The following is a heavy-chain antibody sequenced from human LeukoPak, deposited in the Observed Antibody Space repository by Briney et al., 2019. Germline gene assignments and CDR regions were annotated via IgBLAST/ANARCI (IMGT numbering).Heavy chain of an antibody. J-gene: IGHJ4*02. D-gene: IGHD6-19*01. CDR2: IYTSGST. V-gene: IGHV4-61*02. Sequence: SETLSLTCAVSGGSVSSGNYYWSWIRQPAGKGLEWIGRIYTSGSTNYNPSLKSRVTMSIDTSKNQFSLTLSSVTAADTAVYYCARAYSSGWYPDYWGQGTLVTVSS. CDR3: ARAYSSGWYPDY. CDR1: GGSVSSGNYY.